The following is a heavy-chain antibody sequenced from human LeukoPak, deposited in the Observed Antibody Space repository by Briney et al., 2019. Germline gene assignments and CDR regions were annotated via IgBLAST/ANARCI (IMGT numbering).Heavy chain of an antibody. Sequence: PGRSLRLSCAASRFTFSSYAMHWVRQAPGKGLEWVAVISYDGGNKYYADSVKGRFTISRDNSKNTLYLQMNSLRAEDTAVYYCAREGDYCDSSGYFDYWGQGTLVTVSS. J-gene: IGHJ4*02. CDR2: ISYDGGNK. V-gene: IGHV3-30-3*01. CDR1: RFTFSSYA. CDR3: AREGDYCDSSGYFDY. D-gene: IGHD3-22*01.